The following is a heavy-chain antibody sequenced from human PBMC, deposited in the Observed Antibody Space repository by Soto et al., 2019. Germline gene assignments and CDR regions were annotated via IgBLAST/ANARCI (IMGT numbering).Heavy chain of an antibody. V-gene: IGHV4-39*01. J-gene: IGHJ3*02. CDR2: IYYSGST. CDR3: ARPRIAVAYSAFDI. D-gene: IGHD6-19*01. Sequence: QLQLQESGPGLVKPSETLSLTCTVSGGSISSSSYYWGWIRQPPGKALEWIGCIYYSGSTYYNPSLKSRVTISVDTSKNQFSLKLSSVTAADTAVYYCARPRIAVAYSAFDIWGQGTMVTVSS. CDR1: GGSISSSSYY.